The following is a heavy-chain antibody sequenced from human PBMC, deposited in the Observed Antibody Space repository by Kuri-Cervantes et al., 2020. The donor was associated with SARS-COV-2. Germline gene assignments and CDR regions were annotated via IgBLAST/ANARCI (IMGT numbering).Heavy chain of an antibody. CDR3: ARGPPAAVGLYYFDY. V-gene: IGHV3-53*01. D-gene: IGHD6-19*01. CDR1: GFTVSSNY. J-gene: IGHJ4*02. Sequence: GKSLKISCAASGFTVSSNYMSWVRQAPGKGLEWVSVIYSGGSTYYADSEKGRFTISRDNSKNTLYLQMNSLRAEDTAVYYCARGPPAAVGLYYFDYWGQGTLVTVSS. CDR2: IYSGGST.